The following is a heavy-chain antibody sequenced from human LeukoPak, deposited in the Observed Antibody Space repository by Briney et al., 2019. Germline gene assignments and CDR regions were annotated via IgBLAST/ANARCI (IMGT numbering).Heavy chain of an antibody. V-gene: IGHV1-69*13. CDR3: ARVYAVEMATIGEFDP. Sequence: SVKVSFKASGGTFSSYAISWVRQAPGQGLEWMGGIIPIFGTANYAQKFQGRVTITADESTSTAYMELSSLRSEDTAVYYCARVYAVEMATIGEFDPWGQGTLVTVSS. CDR2: IIPIFGTA. CDR1: GGTFSSYA. D-gene: IGHD5-24*01. J-gene: IGHJ5*02.